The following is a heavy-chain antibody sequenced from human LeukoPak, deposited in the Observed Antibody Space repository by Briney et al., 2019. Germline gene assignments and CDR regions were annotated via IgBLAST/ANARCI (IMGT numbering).Heavy chain of an antibody. CDR1: GFTFSSYA. CDR3: AKASDTSMVTMGVFGY. CDR2: ISGSVGST. D-gene: IGHD5-18*01. V-gene: IGHV3-23*01. Sequence: PGGSLRLSCAASGFTFSSYAMSWVRQAPGKGLEWVSAISGSVGSTNYADSVKGRFTISRDNSKNILYLQMNSLRAEDTAVYYCAKASDTSMVTMGVFGYWGQGTLVTVSS. J-gene: IGHJ4*02.